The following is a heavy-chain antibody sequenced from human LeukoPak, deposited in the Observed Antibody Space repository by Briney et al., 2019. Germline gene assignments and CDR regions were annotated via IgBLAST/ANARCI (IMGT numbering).Heavy chain of an antibody. CDR1: GYTFNSSY. V-gene: IGHV1-46*02. CDR2: INPSDDST. D-gene: IGHD3-22*01. Sequence: ASVKVSCKASGYTFNSSYMHWVRQAPGQGLEWMGIINPSDDSTKYAQKFQGRVTMTKDTSTNTVYMHLSSLSSDDTAVYYCARAYYESSAYRHAVYFDYWGQGTLVTVSS. J-gene: IGHJ4*02. CDR3: ARAYYESSAYRHAVYFDY.